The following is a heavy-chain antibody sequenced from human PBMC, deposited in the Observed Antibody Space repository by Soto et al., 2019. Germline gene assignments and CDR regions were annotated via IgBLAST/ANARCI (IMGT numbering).Heavy chain of an antibody. V-gene: IGHV4-4*02. J-gene: IGHJ4*02. CDR2: IYHSVST. D-gene: IGHD3-10*01. Sequence: SETLPLTCAVSGGSISSSNWWSWVRQPPGKGLEWIGEIYHSVSTNYNPSLKSRVTISVDKSKNQFSLKLSSVTAADTAVYYCGRVQVRGVIKKRGFWDYLGQGTLVTVSS. CDR3: GRVQVRGVIKKRGFWDY. CDR1: GGSISSSNW.